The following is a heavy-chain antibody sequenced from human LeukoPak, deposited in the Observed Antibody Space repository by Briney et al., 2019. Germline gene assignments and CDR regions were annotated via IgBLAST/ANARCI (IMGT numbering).Heavy chain of an antibody. D-gene: IGHD6-19*01. CDR1: GFTFSSYA. J-gene: IGHJ4*02. Sequence: PGGSLRLSCAASGFTFSSYAMSWVRQAPGKGLEWVSAISGSGVSTYYADSVKGRFTISRDNSKNTMYLQMNSLRAEDTAVYYCARGHEWLDVFDYWGQGTLVTVSS. CDR2: ISGSGVST. CDR3: ARGHEWLDVFDY. V-gene: IGHV3-23*01.